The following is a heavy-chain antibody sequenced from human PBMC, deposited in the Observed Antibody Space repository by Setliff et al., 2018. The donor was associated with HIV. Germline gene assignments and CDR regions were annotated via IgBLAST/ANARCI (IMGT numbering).Heavy chain of an antibody. CDR2: IYISGSA. J-gene: IGHJ4*02. CDR1: GDSINSGSYH. CDR3: ARHAAGPDGPFDY. V-gene: IGHV4-61*02. Sequence: SETLSLTCTVSGDSINSGSYHWNWIRQPAGKGLEWIGRIYISGSANYNPPLKSRVTISVDTSKNQFSLKLSSVIAADTAVYYCARHAAGPDGPFDYWGQGTLVTVSS. D-gene: IGHD2-2*01.